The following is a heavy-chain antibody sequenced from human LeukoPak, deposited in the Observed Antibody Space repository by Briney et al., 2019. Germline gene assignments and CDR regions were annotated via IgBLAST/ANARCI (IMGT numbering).Heavy chain of an antibody. CDR2: MSYDGTHK. CDR1: GFTSSNYG. D-gene: IGHD4-17*01. Sequence: GGSLRLSCAVSGFTSSNYGLHWVRQAPGKGLEWVAFMSYDGTHKYYADSARGRFTISRDNSKNTLFLQMNSLRTEDTAVYYCAKDFGYGDCFDYWGQGTVVTVSS. J-gene: IGHJ4*02. CDR3: AKDFGYGDCFDY. V-gene: IGHV3-30*18.